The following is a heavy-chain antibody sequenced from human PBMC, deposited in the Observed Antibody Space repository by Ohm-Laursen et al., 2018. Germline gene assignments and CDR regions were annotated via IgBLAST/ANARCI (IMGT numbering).Heavy chain of an antibody. Sequence: PSQTLSLTWAVYGGSLSGYNWSWLRQPPGKGLEWIGEISHSGNTNYNPSLKSRVTISVDTSKNQFSLKLSSVTAADTAVYYCARVVITGAFDYWGQGTLVTVSS. V-gene: IGHV4-34*01. CDR2: ISHSGNT. CDR1: GGSLSGYN. D-gene: IGHD3-22*01. J-gene: IGHJ4*02. CDR3: ARVVITGAFDY.